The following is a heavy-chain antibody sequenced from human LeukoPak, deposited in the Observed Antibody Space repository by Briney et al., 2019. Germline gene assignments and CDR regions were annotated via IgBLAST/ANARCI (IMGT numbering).Heavy chain of an antibody. Sequence: GGSLRLSCAASGFTFSSYWMSWVRQAPGKGLEWVANIKQDGSEKYYVDSVKGRFTISRDNAKNSLYLQMNSLRAEDTAVYYCARDSVVPAASYYYYYYMDVWGKGTTVTVSS. CDR3: ARDSVVPAASYYYYYYMDV. CDR2: IKQDGSEK. CDR1: GFTFSSYW. J-gene: IGHJ6*03. D-gene: IGHD2-2*01. V-gene: IGHV3-7*01.